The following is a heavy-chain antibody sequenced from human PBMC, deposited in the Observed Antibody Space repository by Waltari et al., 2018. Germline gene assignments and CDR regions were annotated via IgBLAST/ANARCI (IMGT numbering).Heavy chain of an antibody. CDR1: GGSISSSSYY. Sequence: QLQLQESGPGLVKPSETLSLTCTVSGGSISSSSYYWGWIRQPPGKGLGGIGSIYYSGSTYYNPSLKSRVTISVDTSKNQFSLKLSSVTAADTAVYYCARPYSSSSPFDYWGQGTLVTVSS. J-gene: IGHJ4*02. CDR3: ARPYSSSSPFDY. D-gene: IGHD6-6*01. CDR2: IYYSGST. V-gene: IGHV4-39*01.